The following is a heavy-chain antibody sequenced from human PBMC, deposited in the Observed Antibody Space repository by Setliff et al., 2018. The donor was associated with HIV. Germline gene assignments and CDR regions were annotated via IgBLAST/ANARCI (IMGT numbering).Heavy chain of an antibody. CDR1: GYSISSGYY. J-gene: IGHJ4*02. CDR2: IYHSGST. V-gene: IGHV4-38-2*02. D-gene: IGHD2-8*01. CDR3: ARVNGEPYYFDY. Sequence: SETLSLTCTVSGYSISSGYYWGWIRQPPGKGLEWIASIYHSGSTYYNPSLKSRVTISVDTSKNQFSLKRSSVTAADTAVYYCARVNGEPYYFDYWGQGTLVTVSS.